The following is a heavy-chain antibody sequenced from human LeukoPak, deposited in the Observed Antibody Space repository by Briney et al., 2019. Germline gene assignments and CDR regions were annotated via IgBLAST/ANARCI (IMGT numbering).Heavy chain of an antibody. CDR3: AKDYYYGSATGNWFDP. CDR2: ISGSGGST. D-gene: IGHD3-10*01. J-gene: IGHJ5*02. CDR1: GFTFSSYA. V-gene: IGHV3-23*01. Sequence: GGSLRLSCAASGFTFSSYAMSWVRQAPGEGLEWVSAISGSGGSTYYADSVKGRFTISRDNSKNTLYLQMNSLRAEDTAVYYCAKDYYYGSATGNWFDPWGQGTLVTVSS.